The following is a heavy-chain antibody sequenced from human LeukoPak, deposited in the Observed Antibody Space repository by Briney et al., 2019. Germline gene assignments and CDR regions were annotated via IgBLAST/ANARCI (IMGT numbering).Heavy chain of an antibody. CDR1: GLSFSSYG. V-gene: IGHV3-33*01. CDR2: ISYDSSNE. Sequence: GRSLRLSCAAAGLSFSSYGTHWVSQAAGKWLEGVAVISYDSSNEYYTDSPKGGLTTIRDNSCNSLDLQMSTLRAEDTAIYYCARAGDAFYLWGEGTTVTPSS. J-gene: IGHJ3*01. CDR3: ARAGDAFYL.